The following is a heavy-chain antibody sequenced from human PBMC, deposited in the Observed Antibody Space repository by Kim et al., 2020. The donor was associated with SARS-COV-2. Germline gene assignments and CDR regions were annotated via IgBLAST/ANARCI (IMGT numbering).Heavy chain of an antibody. CDR3: TRAPYYYDSSGYYYYYYGMDV. V-gene: IGHV3-49*04. D-gene: IGHD3-22*01. J-gene: IGHJ6*02. CDR2: IRSKAYGGTT. CDR1: GFTFGDYA. Sequence: GGSLRLSCTASGFTFGDYAMSWVRQAPGKGLEWVGFIRSKAYGGTTEYAASVKGRLTISRDDSKSIAYLQMNSLKTEDTAVYYCTRAPYYYDSSGYYYYYYGMDVWGQGTTVTVSS.